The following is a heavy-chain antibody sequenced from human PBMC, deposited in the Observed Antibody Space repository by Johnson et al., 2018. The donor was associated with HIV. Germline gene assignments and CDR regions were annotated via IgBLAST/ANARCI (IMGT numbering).Heavy chain of an antibody. Sequence: VQLVETGGGLIQPGGSLRLSCAASGFTVSSNYMSWVRQAPGKGLEWVPVIYTDGSTYYTDPVKGRFTISRDNSKNNRVLQMTSLRAEDTGVYYCATADRDAFDIWGQGTMVIVSS. J-gene: IGHJ3*02. CDR2: IYTDGST. CDR3: ATADRDAFDI. V-gene: IGHV3-53*02. CDR1: GFTVSSNY.